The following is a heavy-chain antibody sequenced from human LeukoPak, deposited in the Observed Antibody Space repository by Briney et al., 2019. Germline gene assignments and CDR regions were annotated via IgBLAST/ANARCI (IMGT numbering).Heavy chain of an antibody. V-gene: IGHV3-30*18. D-gene: IGHD6-19*01. J-gene: IGHJ4*02. CDR3: AKPSGWYLYYFDY. CDR2: ISYDGSNK. Sequence: GGSLRLSCAASGFTFSSYGMHWVRQAPGKGLEWVAVISYDGSNKYYADSVKGQFTISRDNSKNTLYLQMNSLRAEDTAVYYCAKPSGWYLYYFDYWGQGTLVTVSS. CDR1: GFTFSSYG.